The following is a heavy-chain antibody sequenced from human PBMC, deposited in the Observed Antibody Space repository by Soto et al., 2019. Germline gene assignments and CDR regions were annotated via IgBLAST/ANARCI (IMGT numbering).Heavy chain of an antibody. Sequence: EVQLLESGGGLVQPGGSLRLSCAASGFTFRNYAMSWARQAPGKGLEWVSAISGSGGTTHYADSVKGRFTISRDNPKNTLYLQMNSLRVEDTAVYYCAKDRSSTSFYAFHYWGQGSLVTVSS. CDR2: ISGSGGTT. CDR1: GFTFRNYA. D-gene: IGHD2-2*01. J-gene: IGHJ4*02. CDR3: AKDRSSTSFYAFHY. V-gene: IGHV3-23*01.